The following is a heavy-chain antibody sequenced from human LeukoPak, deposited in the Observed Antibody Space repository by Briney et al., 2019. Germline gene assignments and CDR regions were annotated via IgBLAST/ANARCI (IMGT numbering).Heavy chain of an antibody. CDR1: GGSISSSSYY. CDR3: ARGYSSSRGSDY. Sequence: SETLSLTCTVSGGSISSSSYYWGWIRQPPGKGLEWIGSIYYSGSTYYNPSLKSRVTISVDTSKNQFSLKLSSVTAADTAMYYCARGYSSSRGSDYWGQGTLVTVSS. CDR2: IYYSGST. V-gene: IGHV4-39*07. J-gene: IGHJ4*02. D-gene: IGHD6-13*01.